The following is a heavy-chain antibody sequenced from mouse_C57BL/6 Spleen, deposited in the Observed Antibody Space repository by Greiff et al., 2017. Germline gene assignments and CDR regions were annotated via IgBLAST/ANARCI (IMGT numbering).Heavy chain of an antibody. Sequence: EVKLVESGGGLVKPGGSLKLSCAASGFTFSSYTMSWVRQTPEKRLEWVATISGGGGNTYYPDSVKGRFTISRDNAKNTLYLQMSSLRSEDTALYYCARGIYYGYDRGYYFDYWGQGTTRTVSS. CDR2: ISGGGGNT. V-gene: IGHV5-9*01. CDR3: ARGIYYGYDRGYYFDY. D-gene: IGHD2-2*01. J-gene: IGHJ2*01. CDR1: GFTFSSYT.